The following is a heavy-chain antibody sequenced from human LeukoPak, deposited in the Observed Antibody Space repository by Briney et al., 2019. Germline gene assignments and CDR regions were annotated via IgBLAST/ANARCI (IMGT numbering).Heavy chain of an antibody. D-gene: IGHD4-17*01. V-gene: IGHV4-39*07. CDR1: GGSVSSSSHY. CDR2: LYYSGSS. J-gene: IGHJ6*02. Sequence: KASETLSLTCSVSGGSVSSSSHYWGWIRQPPGKGLEWIGSLYYSGSSYYSPSLKSRVTISVDTSKNQFSLKLSSVTAADTAVYYCARAQGYGDPYYYYGMDVWGQGTTVTVSS. CDR3: ARAQGYGDPYYYYGMDV.